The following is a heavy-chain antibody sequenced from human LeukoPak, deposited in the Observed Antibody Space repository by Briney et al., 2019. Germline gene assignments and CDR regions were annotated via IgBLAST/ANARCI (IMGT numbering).Heavy chain of an antibody. CDR1: GFTFSSYA. V-gene: IGHV3-48*04. Sequence: GGSLRLSCAASGFTFSSYAMSWVRQAPGKGLEWVSYISSSSSTIYYADSVKGRFTISRDNAKKSLYLQMNSLRAEDTAVYYCARDSVDILTGLDYWGQGTLVTVSS. D-gene: IGHD3-9*01. CDR2: ISSSSSTI. CDR3: ARDSVDILTGLDY. J-gene: IGHJ4*02.